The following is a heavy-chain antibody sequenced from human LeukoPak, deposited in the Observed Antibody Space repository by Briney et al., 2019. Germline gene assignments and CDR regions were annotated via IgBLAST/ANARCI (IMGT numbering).Heavy chain of an antibody. CDR3: AREGADGNYYFDY. V-gene: IGHV3-48*04. Sequence: GGSLRLSCAASGFTFSSYSMNWVRQAPGKGLEWVSHISSSGTTIYFADSVMGRFTISRDNAKNSLYLQMNSLRAEDTAVYYCAREGADGNYYFDYWGQGTLVTVSS. D-gene: IGHD1-26*01. CDR2: ISSSGTTI. CDR1: GFTFSSYS. J-gene: IGHJ4*02.